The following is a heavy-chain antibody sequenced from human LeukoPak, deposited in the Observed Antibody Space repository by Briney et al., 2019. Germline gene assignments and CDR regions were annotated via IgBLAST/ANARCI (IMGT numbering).Heavy chain of an antibody. CDR2: ITPIFGTA. CDR1: GGTFSSYA. Sequence: SVKVSCKASGGTFSSYAISWVRQAPGQGLEWMGGITPIFGTANYAQKFQGRVTITADESTSTAYMELSSLRSEDTAVYYCATMIVVVPAAIGWFDPWGQGTLVTVSS. D-gene: IGHD2-2*02. V-gene: IGHV1-69*01. J-gene: IGHJ5*02. CDR3: ATMIVVVPAAIGWFDP.